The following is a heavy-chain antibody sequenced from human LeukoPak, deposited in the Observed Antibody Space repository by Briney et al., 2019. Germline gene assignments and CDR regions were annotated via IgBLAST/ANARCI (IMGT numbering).Heavy chain of an antibody. CDR3: ARDGEVASSYGYYYYYMDV. D-gene: IGHD5-18*01. V-gene: IGHV1-46*01. J-gene: IGHJ6*03. CDR2: INPSGGST. Sequence: ASVKVSCKASGYTFTTYYMHWVRQAPGQGLEWMGIINPSGGSTSYAQKFQGRVTMTRDTSTSTVYMELSSLRSEDTAAYYCARDGEVASSYGYYYYYMDVWGKGTTVTVSS. CDR1: GYTFTTYY.